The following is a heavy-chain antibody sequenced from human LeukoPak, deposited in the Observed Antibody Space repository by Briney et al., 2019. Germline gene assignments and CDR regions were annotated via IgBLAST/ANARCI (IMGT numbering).Heavy chain of an antibody. D-gene: IGHD6-13*01. Sequence: SETLSLTCTVSGGSISRYYWSWIRQSPGRGLDLIAYIYYSGTTNYNPSLESRVTISVDTSKSQFSLKLNSVTAADTAVYYCARQFDGSSWYNWFDPWGQGTLVTVSS. V-gene: IGHV4-59*08. CDR1: GGSISRYY. J-gene: IGHJ5*02. CDR2: IYYSGTT. CDR3: ARQFDGSSWYNWFDP.